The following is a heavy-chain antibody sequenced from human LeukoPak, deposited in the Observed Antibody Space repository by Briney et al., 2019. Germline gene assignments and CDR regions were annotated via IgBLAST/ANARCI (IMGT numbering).Heavy chain of an antibody. J-gene: IGHJ4*02. CDR1: GFTFSGSA. D-gene: IGHD3-10*01. CDR2: IRSKANSYAT. Sequence: GGSLRLSCAASGFTFSGSAMHWVRQASGKGLEWVGRIRSKANSYATAYAASVKGRFTISRDDSKNTAYLQMNSLKTEDTAVYYCTLYYTRQPNRDYFDYWGQGTLVTVSS. CDR3: TLYYTRQPNRDYFDY. V-gene: IGHV3-73*01.